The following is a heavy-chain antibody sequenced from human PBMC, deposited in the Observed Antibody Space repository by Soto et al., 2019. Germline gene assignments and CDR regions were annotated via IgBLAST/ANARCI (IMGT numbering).Heavy chain of an antibody. J-gene: IGHJ6*02. CDR3: AWCIQGDHHYGMDV. Sequence: QAQLVQSGAEVRKPGASVKVSCKASGYTFYSHSISWVRQAPGQGLEWMGRINADYGNTQYAQKFRGRVTMTTDTXXTTVSMEGTSLRTHDTAVYYCAWCIQGDHHYGMDVWGQGTTVTVSS. D-gene: IGHD5-18*01. V-gene: IGHV1-18*01. CDR2: INADYGNT. CDR1: GYTFYSHS.